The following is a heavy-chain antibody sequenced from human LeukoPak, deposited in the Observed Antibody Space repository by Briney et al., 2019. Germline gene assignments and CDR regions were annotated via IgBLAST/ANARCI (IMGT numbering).Heavy chain of an antibody. V-gene: IGHV3-53*01. CDR2: IYSGDST. D-gene: IGHD6-19*01. Sequence: PGGSLRLSCAASGFTVSSNYMSWVRQAPGKGLEWVSVIYSGDSTYYADSVRGRFTISRDNSKNTLYLQMNSLRAEDTAVYYCARGRGWYGFDYWGQGTLVTVSS. CDR3: ARGRGWYGFDY. J-gene: IGHJ4*02. CDR1: GFTVSSNY.